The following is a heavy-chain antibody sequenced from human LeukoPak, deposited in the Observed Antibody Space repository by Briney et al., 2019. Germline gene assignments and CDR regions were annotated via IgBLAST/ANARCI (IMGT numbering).Heavy chain of an antibody. CDR1: GFTFGDYA. CDR3: TSSGEDYYDSSGMY. J-gene: IGHJ4*02. V-gene: IGHV3-49*04. Sequence: GGSLRLSCTASGFTFGDYAMSWVRQAPGKGLEWVGFIRSKAYGGTTEYAASVKGRFTISRDDSKSIAYLQMNSLKPEDTAVYYCTSSGEDYYDSSGMYWGQGTLVTVSS. D-gene: IGHD3-22*01. CDR2: IRSKAYGGTT.